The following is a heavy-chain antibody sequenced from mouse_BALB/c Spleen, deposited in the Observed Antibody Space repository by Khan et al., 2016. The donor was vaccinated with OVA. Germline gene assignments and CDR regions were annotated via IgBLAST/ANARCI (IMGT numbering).Heavy chain of an antibody. CDR2: ISSTGTYT. CDR3: TRASYYGNPWFTY. CDR1: GFAFNSYD. D-gene: IGHD2-10*01. V-gene: IGHV5-9*02. Sequence: EVELVESGGGLVKPGGSLKLSCEVSGFAFNSYDMSWVRQTPEKRLEWVATISSTGTYTYYPESVKGRFTISRDTARNTLYLQMSSLRSEDTALYYCTRASYYGNPWFTYWGQGTLVTVSA. J-gene: IGHJ3*01.